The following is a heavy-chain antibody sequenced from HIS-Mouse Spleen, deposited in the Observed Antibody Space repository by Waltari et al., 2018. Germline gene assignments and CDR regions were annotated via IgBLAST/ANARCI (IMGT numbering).Heavy chain of an antibody. J-gene: IGHJ2*01. CDR1: GGSISSSSYY. Sequence: QLQLQESGPGLVKPSETLSLTCTVSGGSISSSSYYWGWSRQPPGKGLEWIGMIEYRGSTYYNPSLKGRVTISVDTSKNQFSLKLSSVTAADTAVYYCAREIPYSSSWYDWYFDLWGRGTLVTVSS. V-gene: IGHV4-39*07. CDR2: IEYRGST. CDR3: AREIPYSSSWYDWYFDL. D-gene: IGHD6-13*01.